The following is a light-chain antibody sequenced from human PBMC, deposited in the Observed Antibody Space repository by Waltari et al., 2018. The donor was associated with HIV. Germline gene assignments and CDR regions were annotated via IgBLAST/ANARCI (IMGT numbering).Light chain of an antibody. Sequence: YEVTQRPSLSVALGQTAKIPCGGNYIGAKRWHWYQQKAGQAPLLDIYADSGRPSGVPDRYSGSSSGDMATLTITRVQSGDEAHYYCQVWDSGIVVFGGGTKLTVL. V-gene: IGLV3-9*01. CDR2: ADS. J-gene: IGLJ3*02. CDR3: QVWDSGIVV. CDR1: YIGAKR.